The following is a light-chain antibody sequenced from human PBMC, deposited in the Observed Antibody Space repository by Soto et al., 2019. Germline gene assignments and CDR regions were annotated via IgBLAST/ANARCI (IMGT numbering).Light chain of an antibody. CDR3: QQSHSGLT. Sequence: DIQMTQSPSSLSASVGDRVTITCRASQNIATYLNWYQQKPGKAHKLLIYAASNLDGGVPSRFSGSGSGTDFTLAISSLQPEDFATYYCQQSHSGLTFGQGTKLQIK. J-gene: IGKJ2*01. CDR2: AAS. CDR1: QNIATY. V-gene: IGKV1-39*01.